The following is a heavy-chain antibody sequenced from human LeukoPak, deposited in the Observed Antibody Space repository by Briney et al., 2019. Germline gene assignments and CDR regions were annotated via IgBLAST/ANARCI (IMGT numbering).Heavy chain of an antibody. Sequence: PGGSLRLCCAASGFTFSSYAMSWVRQAPGKGLEWVSGTSGSGGSTYYADSVKGRFTISRDNSKNTLFLQMNSLRAEDTAVYYCAKCRSGGSCYNFDYWGQGTLVTVSS. CDR3: AKCRSGGSCYNFDY. V-gene: IGHV3-23*01. CDR1: GFTFSSYA. CDR2: TSGSGGST. J-gene: IGHJ4*02. D-gene: IGHD2-15*01.